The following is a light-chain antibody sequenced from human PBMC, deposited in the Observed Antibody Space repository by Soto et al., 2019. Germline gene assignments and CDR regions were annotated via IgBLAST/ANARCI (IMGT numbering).Light chain of an antibody. CDR2: EVS. CDR3: SSYTSSTTLV. J-gene: IGLJ2*01. V-gene: IGLV2-14*01. CDR1: SSDVGGYNY. Sequence: QSALAQPASVSGSPGRSITISCTGTSSDVGGYNYVSWYQQHPGKAPKLMIYEVSNRPSGVSNRFSGSKSGNTASLTISGLQAEDEADYYCSSYTSSTTLVLGG.